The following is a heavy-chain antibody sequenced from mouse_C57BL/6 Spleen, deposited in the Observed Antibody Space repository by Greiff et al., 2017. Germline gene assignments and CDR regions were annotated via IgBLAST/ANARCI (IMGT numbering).Heavy chain of an antibody. D-gene: IGHD2-1*01. Sequence: EVQLVEPGGRLVKPGGSLKLSCAASGFTFSDYGMHWVRQAPEKGLEWVAYISSGSSTIYYADTVKGRFTISKDNAKNTLFLQMTGLRSVDTTMYYCARWDYYGKYEAMDYWGQGTSVTVTS. CDR3: ARWDYYGKYEAMDY. J-gene: IGHJ4*01. CDR2: ISSGSSTI. V-gene: IGHV5-17*01. CDR1: GFTFSDYG.